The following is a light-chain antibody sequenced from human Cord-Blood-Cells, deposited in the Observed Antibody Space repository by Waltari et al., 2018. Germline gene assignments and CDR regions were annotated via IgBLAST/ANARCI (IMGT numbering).Light chain of an antibody. V-gene: IGLV2-11*01. CDR1: SSDVGASNY. CDR3: CSYAGSYTYV. Sequence: QSALTPPRSLSGSPGQSVNISCTGPSSDVGASNYVSWYQQHPFKAPQLMIYDVSKRPSGVPDRFSGSKSGNTASLTISGLQAEDEADYYCCSYAGSYTYVFGTGTKVTVL. CDR2: DVS. J-gene: IGLJ1*01.